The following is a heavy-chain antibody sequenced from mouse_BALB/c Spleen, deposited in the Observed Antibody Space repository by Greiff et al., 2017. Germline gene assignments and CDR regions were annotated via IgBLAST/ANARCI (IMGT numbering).Heavy chain of an antibody. CDR1: GFTFTDYY. CDR3: ARDMYDNCDLDV. CDR2: IRNKANGDTT. Sequence: EVQLQESGGGLVQPGGSLRLSCATSGFTFTDYYMSWVRQPPGKALEWMGFIRNKANGDTTEYSASVKGRFTISRDNSTSILYLQINTLRAEDSAAYYCARDMYDNCDLDVWGEGTTLTVSS. D-gene: IGHD2-10*02. V-gene: IGHV7-3*02. J-gene: IGHJ2*01.